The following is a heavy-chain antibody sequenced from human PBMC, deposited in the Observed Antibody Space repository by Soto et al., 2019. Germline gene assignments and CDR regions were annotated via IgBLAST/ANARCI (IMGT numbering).Heavy chain of an antibody. J-gene: IGHJ4*02. CDR2: ISWNSGSI. D-gene: IGHD4-17*01. Sequence: GGSLRLSCAASGFTFDDYAMHWVRQAPGKGLEWVSGISWNSGSIGYADSVKGRFTISRDNAKNSLYLQMNSLRAEDTALYYCAKGGTTVTGGYFDYWGQGTLVTVSS. CDR1: GFTFDDYA. V-gene: IGHV3-9*01. CDR3: AKGGTTVTGGYFDY.